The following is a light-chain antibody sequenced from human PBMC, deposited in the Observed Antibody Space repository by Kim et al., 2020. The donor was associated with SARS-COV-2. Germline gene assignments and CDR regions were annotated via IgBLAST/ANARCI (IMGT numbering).Light chain of an antibody. CDR1: ESIDKL. J-gene: IGKJ1*01. V-gene: IGKV1-5*03. CDR3: QQYKTYSGS. Sequence: DFQMTQSPSTLSASIGDRVTISCRASESIDKLLAWYQQKPGKAPKLLIYEASTLKTGVPSRFSGSGSGTEFTLTISSLQPDDFAVYFCQQYKTYSGSFGQGTKVDIK. CDR2: EAS.